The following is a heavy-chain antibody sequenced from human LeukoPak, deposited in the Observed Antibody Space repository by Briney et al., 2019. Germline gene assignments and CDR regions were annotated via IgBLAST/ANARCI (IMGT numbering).Heavy chain of an antibody. Sequence: PSETLSLTCTVSGGSISSGGYYWSWIRQPPGKGLEWIGYIYHSGSTYYNPSLKSRVTISVDRSKNQFSLKLSSVTAADTAVYYCARDSIGATAALWYWGQGTLVTVSS. CDR1: GGSISSGGYY. CDR3: ARDSIGATAALWY. V-gene: IGHV4-30-2*01. J-gene: IGHJ4*02. CDR2: IYHSGST. D-gene: IGHD1-26*01.